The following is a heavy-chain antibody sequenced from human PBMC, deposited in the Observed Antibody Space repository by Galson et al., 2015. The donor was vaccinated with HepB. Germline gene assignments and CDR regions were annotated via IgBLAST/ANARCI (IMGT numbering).Heavy chain of an antibody. V-gene: IGHV1-3*01. CDR1: GYTFTSYA. CDR2: INAGNGNT. Sequence: SVKVSCKASGYTFTSYAMHWVRQAPGQRLEWMGWINAGNGNTKYSQKFQGRVTITRDTSASTAYMELSSLRSEDTAVYYCAREEISSASLYYYYMDVWGKGTTVTVSS. J-gene: IGHJ6*03. CDR3: AREEISSASLYYYYMDV. D-gene: IGHD2-2*01.